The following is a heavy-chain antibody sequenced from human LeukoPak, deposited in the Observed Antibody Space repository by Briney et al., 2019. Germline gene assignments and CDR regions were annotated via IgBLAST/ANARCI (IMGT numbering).Heavy chain of an antibody. Sequence: SGTLSLTCAVSGGSISSSNWWSWVRQPPGKGLEWIGEIYHSGSTNYNPSLKSRVTISVDKSKNQFSLKLSSVTAADTAVYYCARSPGYSSSCPDYWGQGTLVTVSS. CDR2: IYHSGST. D-gene: IGHD6-13*01. CDR1: GGSISSSNW. V-gene: IGHV4-4*02. CDR3: ARSPGYSSSCPDY. J-gene: IGHJ4*02.